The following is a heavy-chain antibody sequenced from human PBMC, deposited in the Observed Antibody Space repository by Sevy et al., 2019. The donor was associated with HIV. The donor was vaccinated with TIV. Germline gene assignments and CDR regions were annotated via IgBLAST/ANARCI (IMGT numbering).Heavy chain of an antibody. V-gene: IGHV3-30-3*01. D-gene: IGHD1-26*01. CDR3: ARDGGYSVKWYPLY. CDR2: ISYEGTET. J-gene: IGHJ4*01. Sequence: GGSLRLSCAASEFTFSTYAMNWVRQAPGKGLEWVAVISYEGTETFYAASVEGRFTISRDNSKNMLSLQINSLRPEDTAVYYCARDGGYSVKWYPLYWGHGTLVTVSS. CDR1: EFTFSTYA.